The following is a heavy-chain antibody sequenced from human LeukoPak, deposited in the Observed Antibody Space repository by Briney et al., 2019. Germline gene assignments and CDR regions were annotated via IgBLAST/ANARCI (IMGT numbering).Heavy chain of an antibody. CDR2: ISRTGNSI. D-gene: IGHD2-21*02. J-gene: IGHJ4*02. V-gene: IGHV3-48*03. Sequence: PGGSLRLSCAASGFTFSSYEMNWIRLAPGKGLEWISYISRTGNSIYYADSVKGRFTISRDSAKNTLYLQMNSLRAEDRAVYYCASEFDVAWGDRCYYFDYWGQGTLVTVSS. CDR3: ASEFDVAWGDRCYYFDY. CDR1: GFTFSSYE.